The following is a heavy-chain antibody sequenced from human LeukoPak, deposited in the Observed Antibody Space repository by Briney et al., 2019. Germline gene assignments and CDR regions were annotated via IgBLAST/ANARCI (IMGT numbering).Heavy chain of an antibody. V-gene: IGHV4-61*01. CDR2: IYYSGST. CDR1: GGSVSSGSYY. D-gene: IGHD2-15*01. J-gene: IGHJ6*02. Sequence: SETLSPTCTVSGGSVSSGSYYWSWIRQPPGKGLEWIGYIYYSGSTNYNPSLKSRVTISVDTSKNQFSLKLSSVTAADTAVYYCARSVVGYYGMDVWGQGTTVTVSS. CDR3: ARSVVGYYGMDV.